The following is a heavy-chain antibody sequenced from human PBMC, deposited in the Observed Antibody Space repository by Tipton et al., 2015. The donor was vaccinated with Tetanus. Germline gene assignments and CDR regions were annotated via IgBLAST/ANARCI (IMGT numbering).Heavy chain of an antibody. D-gene: IGHD6-13*01. CDR1: GASFRNDGYY. CDR2: VYYTGST. J-gene: IGHJ4*02. CDR3: AGVTAQRTELYFDH. Sequence: TLSLTCTVSGASFRNDGYYWSWVRQPPGKGLEWIGYVYYTGSTNHNPSLKSRVTISMDRSKNQISLQLTSVTAADTAVYFCAGVTAQRTELYFDHWGQGTLVTVSS. V-gene: IGHV4-61*08.